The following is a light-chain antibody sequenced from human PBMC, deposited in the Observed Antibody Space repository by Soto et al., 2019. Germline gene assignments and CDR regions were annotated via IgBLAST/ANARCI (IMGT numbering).Light chain of an antibody. CDR1: QSISSY. CDR2: AAS. Sequence: DIQMTQSPSSLSASVGDRVTITCRASQSISSYLNWYQQKPGKAPKLLIYAASSLQSGVPSRFSGSGSGTDFTLTISSLQPEDFATYYCQQSYSTHLTFSPGTKVDIK. CDR3: QQSYSTHLT. J-gene: IGKJ3*01. V-gene: IGKV1-39*01.